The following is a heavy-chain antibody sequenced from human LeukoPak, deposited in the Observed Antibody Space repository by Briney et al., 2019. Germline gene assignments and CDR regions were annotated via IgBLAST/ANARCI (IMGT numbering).Heavy chain of an antibody. CDR2: INSDGSKT. D-gene: IGHD5-12*01. CDR3: ARGFSDYASYFDY. Sequence: GGSLRLSCAASGFTFSNYWMHWVRHAPGKGLVWVSRINSDGSKTGYADSVMGRFTISRDNAKNTLYLQMNSLRAEDTAVYYCARGFSDYASYFDYWGQGTRVTVSS. V-gene: IGHV3-74*01. J-gene: IGHJ4*01. CDR1: GFTFSNYW.